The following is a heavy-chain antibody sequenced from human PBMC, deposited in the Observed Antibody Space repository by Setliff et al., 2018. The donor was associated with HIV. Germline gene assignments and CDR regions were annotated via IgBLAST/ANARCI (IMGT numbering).Heavy chain of an antibody. J-gene: IGHJ6*03. CDR1: GFTFSNAW. CDR3: VTLGTLYYYYYMDV. D-gene: IGHD3-3*02. CDR2: IKSKTDGGTI. V-gene: IGHV3-15*07. Sequence: GGSLRLSCAASGFTFSNAWMNWVRQAPGKGLEWVGRIKSKTDGGTINYAAPVKGRFAISRDDSKNTLILQMNSLITEDTAVYYCVTLGTLYYYYYMDVWGKGTTVTVSS.